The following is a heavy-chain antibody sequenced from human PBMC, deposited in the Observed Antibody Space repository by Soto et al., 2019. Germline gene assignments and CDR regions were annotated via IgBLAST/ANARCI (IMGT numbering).Heavy chain of an antibody. J-gene: IGHJ4*02. CDR2: IYYSGST. V-gene: IGHV4-30-4*01. D-gene: IGHD3-22*01. CDR3: ARASIHYNSSGYYFPYYFDY. Sequence: SETLFLTCTVSGGSISSGDYYWSWICQPPGKGLEWIGYIYYSGSTYYNPSLKSRVTIPVDTSKNQFSLKLSSVTAADTAVYYCARASIHYNSSGYYFPYYFDYWGQGTLVTVSS. CDR1: GGSISSGDYY.